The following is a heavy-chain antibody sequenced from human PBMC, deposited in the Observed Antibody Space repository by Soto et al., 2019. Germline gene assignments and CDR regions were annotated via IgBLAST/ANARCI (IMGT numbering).Heavy chain of an antibody. CDR1: GFTFSSYS. V-gene: IGHV3-21*01. Sequence: GGSLRLSCAASGFTFSSYSMNWVRQAPGKGLEWVSSISSSSSYIYYADSVKGRFTISRDNAKNSLYLQMNSLRAEDTAVYYCARAPDFWSGHHYYFDYWGQGTLVTVSS. CDR2: ISSSSSYI. CDR3: ARAPDFWSGHHYYFDY. J-gene: IGHJ4*02. D-gene: IGHD3-3*01.